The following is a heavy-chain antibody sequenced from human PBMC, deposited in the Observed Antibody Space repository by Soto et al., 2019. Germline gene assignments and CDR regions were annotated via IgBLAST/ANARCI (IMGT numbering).Heavy chain of an antibody. CDR3: APRIAVAGTFDY. J-gene: IGHJ4*02. V-gene: IGHV1-2*02. CDR1: GYTFTGYY. Sequence: ASVKVSCKASGYTFTGYYMHWVRQAPGQGLEWMGWINPNSGGTNYAQKFQGRVTMTRDTSISTAYMELSRLRSDDTAVYYCAPRIAVAGTFDYWGQGTLVTVSS. CDR2: INPNSGGT. D-gene: IGHD6-19*01.